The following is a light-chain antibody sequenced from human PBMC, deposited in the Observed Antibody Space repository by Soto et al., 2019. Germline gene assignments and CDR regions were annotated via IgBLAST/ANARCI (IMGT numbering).Light chain of an antibody. J-gene: IGKJ1*01. CDR1: PSVSGSN. CDR2: GAS. Sequence: EIVLTQSPGTLSLSRWEIATLSCRASPSVSGSNLAWYQQKPGQAPRLVIYGASSRATGIPDRFSGSGSGTDFTLTISRLEPEDFAVYYCQLYGLFGQGTQGGYQ. V-gene: IGKV3-20*01. CDR3: QLYGL.